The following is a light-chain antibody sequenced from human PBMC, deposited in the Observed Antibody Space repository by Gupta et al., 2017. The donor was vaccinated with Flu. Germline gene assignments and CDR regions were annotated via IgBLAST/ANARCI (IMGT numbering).Light chain of an antibody. Sequence: EIVLTQSPGTLSLSPGERATPSCRASQSVSSSYLAWYQQKPGQAPRLLIYGASSRATGIPDRFSGSGSGTDFTLTISRREPEDFAVYYCQNKGSSLYTFGQGTKVDI. CDR3: QNKGSSLYT. J-gene: IGKJ2*01. V-gene: IGKV3-20*01. CDR1: QSVSSSY. CDR2: GAS.